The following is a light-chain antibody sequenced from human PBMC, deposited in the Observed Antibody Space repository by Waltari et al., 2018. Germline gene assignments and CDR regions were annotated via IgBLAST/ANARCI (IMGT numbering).Light chain of an antibody. CDR3: QSYNFYPVT. CDR2: KAS. V-gene: IGKV1-5*03. J-gene: IGKJ4*01. Sequence: DFQMTQSPSTLSASVGDRVTITCRAGDNVKNNLAWFQHKPGKAPKVLIHKASKLEDGVPSRFSGSGYGTVFTLTISSLQPDDFATYYFQSYNFYPVTFGGGTKVEIK. CDR1: DNVKNN.